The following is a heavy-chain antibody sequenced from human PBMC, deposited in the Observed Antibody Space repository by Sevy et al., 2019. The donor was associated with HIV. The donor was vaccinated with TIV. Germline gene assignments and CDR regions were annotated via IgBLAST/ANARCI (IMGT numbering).Heavy chain of an antibody. V-gene: IGHV3-7*03. D-gene: IGHD3-16*01. J-gene: IGHJ4*03. Sequence: GGSLRLSCVASGFTFNNFWMAWVRQAPGKGLEWFANIKPDGSESNHVGSVKGRFTISRDNAKNSLYLQMNSLTAEDTAVYYCARDVGGGYFDYWGQGTTVTVSS. CDR1: GFTFNNFW. CDR2: IKPDGSES. CDR3: ARDVGGGYFDY.